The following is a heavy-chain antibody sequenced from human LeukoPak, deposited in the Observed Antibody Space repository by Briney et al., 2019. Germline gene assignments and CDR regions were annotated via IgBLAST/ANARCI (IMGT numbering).Heavy chain of an antibody. J-gene: IGHJ4*02. V-gene: IGHV1-8*01. CDR3: TRGGIIILGAATVVDY. CDR1: GYTFTSYD. Sequence: ASVKVSCKASGYTFTSYDINWVRQTTGQGLEWMGWMNPGSGNTGYAQKFQGRVTMTRNTSINTVYMEVSGLRSEDTAVYYCTRGGIIILGAATVVDYWGQGTLVTVSS. D-gene: IGHD3/OR15-3a*01. CDR2: MNPGSGNT.